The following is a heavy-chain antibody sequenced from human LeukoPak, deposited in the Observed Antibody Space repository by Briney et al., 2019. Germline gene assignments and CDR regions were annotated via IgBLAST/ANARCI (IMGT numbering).Heavy chain of an antibody. J-gene: IGHJ3*02. CDR1: GFTFSNYW. CDR3: ARPLTRITIFGVVIIDAFDI. V-gene: IGHV3-74*01. CDR2: IKNDGSTA. D-gene: IGHD3-3*01. Sequence: QAGGSLRLSCTASGFTFSNYWMHWVRQAPGKGLVWVSRIKNDGSTAAYADSVQGRFTISRNNAKNTLYLQMNSLRAEDTAVYYCARPLTRITIFGVVIIDAFDIWGQGTMVTVSS.